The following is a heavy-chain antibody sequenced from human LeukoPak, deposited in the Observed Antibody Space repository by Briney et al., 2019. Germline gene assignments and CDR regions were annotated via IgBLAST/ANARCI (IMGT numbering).Heavy chain of an antibody. CDR2: INPNSGGT. J-gene: IGHJ4*02. CDR1: GYTFTGYY. D-gene: IGHD3-16*01. CDR3: ASGKYYDYVWGSYNPFDY. Sequence: ASVKVSCKASGYTFTGYYMHWVRQAPGQGLEWMGWINPNSGGTNYAQKFQGRVTMTRDTSISTAYMELSRLRSDDTAVYYCASGKYYDYVWGSYNPFDYWGRGTLVTVSS. V-gene: IGHV1-2*02.